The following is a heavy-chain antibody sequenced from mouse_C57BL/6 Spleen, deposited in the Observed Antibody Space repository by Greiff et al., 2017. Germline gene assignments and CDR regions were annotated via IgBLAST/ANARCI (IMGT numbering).Heavy chain of an antibody. D-gene: IGHD2-3*01. CDR1: GYSIPSAY. V-gene: IGHV3-8*01. Sequence: EVMLVESGPGLAKPSQTLSLTCSVTGYSIPSAYWNWIRKFPGNKLEYMGYISYSGITYYNPSLKSRISITRDTSKNQYYLQLNSVTTEDTATYYCASLYDGYFAYWGQGTLVTVSA. CDR2: ISYSGIT. J-gene: IGHJ3*01. CDR3: ASLYDGYFAY.